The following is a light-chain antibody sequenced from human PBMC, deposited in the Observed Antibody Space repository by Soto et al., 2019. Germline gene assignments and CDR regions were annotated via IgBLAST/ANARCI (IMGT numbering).Light chain of an antibody. CDR3: SSYTSSNTEV. CDR1: SSDVGAYNY. Sequence: TSSDVGAYNYVSWYQHHPGKAPKLITYDVSDRPSGVSNRFSASKSGSTASLTISELQAEDEADYYCSSYTSSNTEVFGTGTKFTV. V-gene: IGLV2-14*03. J-gene: IGLJ1*01. CDR2: DVS.